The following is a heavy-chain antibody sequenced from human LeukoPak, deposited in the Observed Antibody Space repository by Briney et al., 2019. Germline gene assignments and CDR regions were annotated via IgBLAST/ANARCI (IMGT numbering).Heavy chain of an antibody. CDR3: ARESVAAGTRWFDY. D-gene: IGHD6-13*01. J-gene: IGHJ4*02. CDR2: IQISENN. Sequence: SETLSLTCTVFGGSISDYYWTWIQQPAGKGLEWIGRIQISENNNYNPSLKSRVTLSLDTSKNQFSLKLTSVTAADTAIYYCARESVAAGTRWFDYWGQGTLVTVSS. CDR1: GGSISDYY. V-gene: IGHV4-4*07.